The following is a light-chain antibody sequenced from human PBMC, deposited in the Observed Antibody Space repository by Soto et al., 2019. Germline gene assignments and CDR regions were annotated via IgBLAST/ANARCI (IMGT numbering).Light chain of an antibody. Sequence: DIQMTQSPPTLSASVGDRVTITCRATQNINTWLAWYQQKPGKAPKLLIYRASSLESGVPSRFSGRGSGTDFTLTISSLQPEDFATYYCQQLNSHPRTFGQGTKVDIK. V-gene: IGKV1-5*03. CDR3: QQLNSHPRT. CDR1: QNINTW. CDR2: RAS. J-gene: IGKJ2*01.